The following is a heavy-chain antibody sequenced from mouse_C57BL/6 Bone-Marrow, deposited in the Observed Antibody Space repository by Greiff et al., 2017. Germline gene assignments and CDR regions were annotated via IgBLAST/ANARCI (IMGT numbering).Heavy chain of an antibody. CDR1: GYSFTDYN. CDR2: INPNYGTT. Sequence: VQLQQSGPELVKPGASVKISCKASGYSFTDYNMNWVKQSNGKSLEWIGVINPNYGTTSYNQKFKGKATFTVDQSSSTAYMQLNSLTSEDSAVFYGACYYYGSSPYFDYWGQGTTLTVSS. CDR3: ACYYYGSSPYFDY. V-gene: IGHV1-39*01. J-gene: IGHJ2*01. D-gene: IGHD1-1*01.